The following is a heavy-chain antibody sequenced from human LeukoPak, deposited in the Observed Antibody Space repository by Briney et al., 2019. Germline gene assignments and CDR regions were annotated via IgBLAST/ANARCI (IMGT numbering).Heavy chain of an antibody. CDR2: MNPNSGNT. CDR3: ARGRSSGWYEDY. CDR1: GGTFSSYA. D-gene: IGHD6-19*01. Sequence: GASVKVSCKASGGTFSSYAISWVRQAPGQGLEWMGWMNPNSGNTGYAQKFQGRVTITRNTSISTAYMELSSLRSEDTAVYYCARGRSSGWYEDYWGQGTLVTVSS. J-gene: IGHJ4*02. V-gene: IGHV1-8*03.